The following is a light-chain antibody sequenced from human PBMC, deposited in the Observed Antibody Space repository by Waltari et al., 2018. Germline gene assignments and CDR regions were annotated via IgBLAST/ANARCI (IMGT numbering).Light chain of an antibody. Sequence: IQMTQSPSSLSPAVGARATTTCQATQDITTSLSWFQQKPGEPPQLLISDASTLQPGVPSRFTGTGSGTAFSFTITGLQPEDSATYYCQHYHNLPYTFGRGTKLQIK. V-gene: IGKV1-33*01. CDR2: DAS. CDR3: QHYHNLPYT. CDR1: QDITTS. J-gene: IGKJ2*01.